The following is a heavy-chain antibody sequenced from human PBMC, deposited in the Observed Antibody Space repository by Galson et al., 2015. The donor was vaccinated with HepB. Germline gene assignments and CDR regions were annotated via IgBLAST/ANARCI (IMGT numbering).Heavy chain of an antibody. CDR3: AREGDIAVRQWGNWFDP. D-gene: IGHD2-15*01. CDR2: IHTSGPT. Sequence: ETLSLTCTVSGGSTSPYHWSWIRQPAGKGLEWIGRIHTSGPTNYNPSLKSRVTMSVDTSKNQFSLKLNSVTAADTAVYYCAREGDIAVRQWGNWFDPWGQGTLVTVSS. CDR1: GGSTSPYH. V-gene: IGHV4-4*07. J-gene: IGHJ5*02.